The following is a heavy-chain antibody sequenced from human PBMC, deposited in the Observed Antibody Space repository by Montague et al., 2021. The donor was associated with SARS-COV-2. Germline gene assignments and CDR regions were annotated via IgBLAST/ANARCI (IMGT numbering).Heavy chain of an antibody. CDR2: IYNSGST. CDR1: GGSISGYY. D-gene: IGHD1-20*01. CDR3: VRDQGRSNWNYPDY. Sequence: SETLSLISTVSGGSISGYYWSWFRQSAGKGLEWIGRIYNSGSTSYNPSLKSRVTMSVDTSKNQFSLKLSSVTAADTAVYYCVRDQGRSNWNYPDYWGQGTLVTVSS. V-gene: IGHV4-4*07. J-gene: IGHJ4*02.